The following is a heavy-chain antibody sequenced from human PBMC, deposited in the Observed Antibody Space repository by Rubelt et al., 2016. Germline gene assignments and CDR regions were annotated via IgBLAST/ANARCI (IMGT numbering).Heavy chain of an antibody. CDR1: VFSFNTYK. D-gene: IGHD3-22*01. Sequence: PGGSLRLSCEASVFSFNTYKMNWFRKAPGKGLEWVSSIYTDGTYIYYADSVKGRFTISRDNGNHSLHLLMDSLGVDDTGVYYCARDPYDSGGYGAFDIWGQGTMVTVSS. V-gene: IGHV3-21*01. CDR3: ARDPYDSGGYGAFDI. CDR2: IYTDGTYI. J-gene: IGHJ3*02.